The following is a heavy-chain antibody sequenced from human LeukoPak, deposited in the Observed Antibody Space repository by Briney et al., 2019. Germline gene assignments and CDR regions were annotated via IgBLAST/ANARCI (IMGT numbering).Heavy chain of an antibody. J-gene: IGHJ4*02. V-gene: IGHV3-23*01. CDR1: GFTFSSYA. D-gene: IGHD4-17*01. CDR3: AKGDGDYSSPCGY. CDR2: ISGSGGST. Sequence: GGSLRLSCAASGFTFSSYAVSWVRQAPGKGLEWVSAISGSGGSTYYADSVKGRFTISRDNSKNTLYLQMNSLRAEDTAVYYCAKGDGDYSSPCGYWAQGTLVTVSS.